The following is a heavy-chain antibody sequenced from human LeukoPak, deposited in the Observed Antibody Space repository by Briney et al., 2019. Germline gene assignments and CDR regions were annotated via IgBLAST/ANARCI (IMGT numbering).Heavy chain of an antibody. V-gene: IGHV1-3*01. CDR1: GYTFTSYA. Sequence: ASVTVSCKASGYTFTSYAMHWVRQAPGQRLEWMGWINAGNGNTKYSQKFQGRVTITRDTSASTAYMELSSLRSEDTAVYYCARDLAVVVPAAIPWDYYYGMDVWGKGTTVTVSS. J-gene: IGHJ6*04. CDR2: INAGNGNT. CDR3: ARDLAVVVPAAIPWDYYYGMDV. D-gene: IGHD2-2*01.